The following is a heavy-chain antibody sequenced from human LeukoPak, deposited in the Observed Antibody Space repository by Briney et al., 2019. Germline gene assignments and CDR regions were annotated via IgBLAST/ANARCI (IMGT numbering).Heavy chain of an antibody. CDR2: INHSGST. J-gene: IGHJ4*02. CDR3: ARARIVGAFNN. Sequence: SETLSLTCAVYGGSFSGYYWSWIRQPPGKGLEWIGEINHSGSTNYNPSLKSRVTLSVDTSKNQFSLKLSSVTAADTAVYYCARARIVGAFNNWGQGTLVTVSS. V-gene: IGHV4-34*01. D-gene: IGHD1-26*01. CDR1: GGSFSGYY.